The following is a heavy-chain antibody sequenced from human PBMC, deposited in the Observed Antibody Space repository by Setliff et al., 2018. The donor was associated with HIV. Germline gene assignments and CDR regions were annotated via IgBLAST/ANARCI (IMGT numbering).Heavy chain of an antibody. CDR1: GYTFTSYG. CDR2: ISAYNGNT. CDR3: TTGLPLFCSGGSCLFDF. V-gene: IGHV1-18*01. Sequence: ASVKVSCKASGYTFTSYGISWVRQAPGQGLEWMGWISAYNGNTNYAQKLQGRVTMTTDTSTSTAYMELSSLRSEDTAVYYCTTGLPLFCSGGSCLFDFWGQGTLVTVSS. D-gene: IGHD2-15*01. J-gene: IGHJ4*02.